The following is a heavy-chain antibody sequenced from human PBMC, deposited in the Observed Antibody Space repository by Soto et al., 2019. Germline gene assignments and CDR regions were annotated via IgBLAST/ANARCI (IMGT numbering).Heavy chain of an antibody. V-gene: IGHV1-3*01. CDR2: INAGNGNT. CDR3: ARASITMIRGVIRSIDS. J-gene: IGHJ4*02. D-gene: IGHD3-10*01. CDR1: GYTFTSYA. Sequence: ASVKVSCKASGYTFTSYAMHWVRQAPGQRLEWMGWINAGNGNTKYSQKFQGRVTITRDTSASTAYMELSSLRSEDTAVYYCARASITMIRGVIRSIDSWGQGTLVTVSS.